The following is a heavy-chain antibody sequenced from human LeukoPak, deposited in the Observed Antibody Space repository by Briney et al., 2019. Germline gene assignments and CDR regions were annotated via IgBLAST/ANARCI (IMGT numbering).Heavy chain of an antibody. CDR2: INSDGSST. CDR1: GFTFSSYW. Sequence: PGGFLRLSCAASGFTFSSYWMHWVRQAPGKGLVWVSRINSDGSSTSYADSVKGRFTISRDNAKNTLYLQMNSLRAEDTAVYYCARDQGYFDWLLEFDYWGQGTLVTVSS. J-gene: IGHJ4*02. V-gene: IGHV3-74*01. D-gene: IGHD3-9*01. CDR3: ARDQGYFDWLLEFDY.